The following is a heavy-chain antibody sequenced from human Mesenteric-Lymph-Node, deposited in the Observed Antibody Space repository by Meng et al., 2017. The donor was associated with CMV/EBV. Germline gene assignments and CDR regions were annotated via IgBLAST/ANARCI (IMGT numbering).Heavy chain of an antibody. D-gene: IGHD3-3*01. CDR1: GFMFSSYA. CDR2: ISYDGSSK. J-gene: IGHJ4*02. Sequence: GGSLRLSCAASGFMFSSYAMHWVRQAPGKGPEWVAAISYDGSSKYYADSVKGRFTISRDNSKNTLYLQMNSLRAEDTAVYYCAKDPYYDFWSGPQPFDHWGQGTLVTVSS. CDR3: AKDPYYDFWSGPQPFDH. V-gene: IGHV3-30-3*01.